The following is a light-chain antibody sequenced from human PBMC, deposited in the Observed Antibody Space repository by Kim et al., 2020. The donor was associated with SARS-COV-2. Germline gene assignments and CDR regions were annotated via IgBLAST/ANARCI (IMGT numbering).Light chain of an antibody. J-gene: IGLJ3*02. V-gene: IGLV3-1*01. Sequence: SYELTQPPSVSVSPGQTASIICSGDKLGDKYAAWYQQKPGQSPVLVIYQDYKRPSGIPERFSGSNSGNTATLIISGAQAMDEADYYCQAWDIVAVFGGGTQLTVL. CDR3: QAWDIVAV. CDR1: KLGDKY. CDR2: QDY.